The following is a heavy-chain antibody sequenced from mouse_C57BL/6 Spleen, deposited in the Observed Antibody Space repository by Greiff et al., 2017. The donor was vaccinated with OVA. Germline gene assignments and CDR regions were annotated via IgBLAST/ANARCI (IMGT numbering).Heavy chain of an antibody. V-gene: IGHV5-17*01. J-gene: IGHJ4*01. Sequence: EVKLVESGGGLVKPGGSLKLSCAASGFTFSDYGMHWVRQAPEKGLEWVAYISSGSSTIYYADTVKGRFTISRDNAKNTLFLQMTSLRSEDTAMYYCARPLETTVVAPAMDYWGQGTSVTVSS. CDR3: ARPLETTVVAPAMDY. CDR2: ISSGSSTI. CDR1: GFTFSDYG. D-gene: IGHD1-1*01.